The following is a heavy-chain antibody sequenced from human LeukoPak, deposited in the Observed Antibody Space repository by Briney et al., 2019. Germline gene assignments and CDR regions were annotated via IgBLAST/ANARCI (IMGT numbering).Heavy chain of an antibody. Sequence: SETLSLTCTVSGGSISSYYWSWIRQPAGKGLEWIGRIYTSGSTNCNPPLKSRVTMSVDTSKNQFSLKLSSVTAADTAVYYCARDRDSGSLGWFDPWGQGTLVTVSS. CDR3: ARDRDSGSLGWFDP. D-gene: IGHD1-26*01. V-gene: IGHV4-4*07. J-gene: IGHJ5*02. CDR2: IYTSGST. CDR1: GGSISSYY.